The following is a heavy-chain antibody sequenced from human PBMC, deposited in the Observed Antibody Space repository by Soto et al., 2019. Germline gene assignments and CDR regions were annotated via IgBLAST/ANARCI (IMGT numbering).Heavy chain of an antibody. CDR2: ISGSGGST. V-gene: IGHV3-23*01. CDR1: GFTFSSYA. D-gene: IGHD3-22*01. Sequence: EAQLLESGGGLVQPGGSLRLSCAASGFTFSSYAMTWVRQAPGKGLEWVSVISGSGGSTYFADSVKGRFTISRDNSKNTLYLQMSSLRAEDTAVYYCARVYDSSVYYPDYWGQGPLVTVSS. J-gene: IGHJ4*02. CDR3: ARVYDSSVYYPDY.